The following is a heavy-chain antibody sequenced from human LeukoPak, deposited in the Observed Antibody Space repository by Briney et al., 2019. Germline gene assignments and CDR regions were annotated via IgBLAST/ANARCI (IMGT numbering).Heavy chain of an antibody. CDR1: GFTFSSYG. CDR2: IWYDGSNK. Sequence: QAGRSLRLSCAASGFTFSSYGMHWVRQAPGEGLEGVAVIWYDGSNKYYADSVKGRFTISRDNSKNTLYLQMNSLRAEDTAVYYCARGGYDSSGSFDHWGQGTLVTVSS. CDR3: ARGGYDSSGSFDH. D-gene: IGHD3-22*01. J-gene: IGHJ4*02. V-gene: IGHV3-33*01.